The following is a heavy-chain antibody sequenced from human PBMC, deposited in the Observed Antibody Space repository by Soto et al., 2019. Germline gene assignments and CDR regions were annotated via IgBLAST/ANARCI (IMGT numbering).Heavy chain of an antibody. J-gene: IGHJ3*02. CDR3: ATLSHAYGDYVGDFDI. Sequence: WESLKISCKGSGYTFTTFWIGWVRQLPGKGLEWMGIIYPGDSDTRYSPSFRGQVTISADKSITTVSLQWSSLKASDTAMYYCATLSHAYGDYVGDFDIWGQGTMVTVSS. D-gene: IGHD4-17*01. CDR2: IYPGDSDT. V-gene: IGHV5-51*01. CDR1: GYTFTTFW.